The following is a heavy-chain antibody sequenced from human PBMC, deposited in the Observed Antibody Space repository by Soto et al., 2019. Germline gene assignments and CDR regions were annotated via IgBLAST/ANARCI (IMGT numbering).Heavy chain of an antibody. J-gene: IGHJ3*02. Sequence: GGSLRLSCATSVFTFSSYAMHWVRQAPGKGLEWVAVISYDGSNKYYADSVKGRFTISIDNSKNTLYLQMNSLRAEDTAVYYCARGQNYGDYVFAFDIWGQGTMVTVSS. CDR1: VFTFSSYA. D-gene: IGHD4-17*01. CDR3: ARGQNYGDYVFAFDI. CDR2: ISYDGSNK. V-gene: IGHV3-30-3*01.